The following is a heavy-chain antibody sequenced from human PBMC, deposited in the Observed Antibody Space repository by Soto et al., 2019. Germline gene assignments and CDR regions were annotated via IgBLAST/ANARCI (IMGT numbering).Heavy chain of an antibody. V-gene: IGHV1-18*01. J-gene: IGHJ6*02. CDR3: ARRQISPPTRGAASARGGMDV. CDR1: GYTFTSYG. D-gene: IGHD6-13*01. CDR2: ISAYNGNT. Sequence: GASVKVSCKASGYTFTSYGISWVRQAPGQGLEWMGWISAYNGNTNYAQKLQGRVTMTTDTSTSTAYMELSSLRAEDTAVYYCARRQISPPTRGAASARGGMDVWGQGTTVTVSS.